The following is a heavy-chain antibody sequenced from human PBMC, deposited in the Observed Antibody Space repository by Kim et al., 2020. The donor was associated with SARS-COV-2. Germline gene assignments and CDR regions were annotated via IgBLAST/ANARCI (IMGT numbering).Heavy chain of an antibody. D-gene: IGHD1-26*01. V-gene: IGHV3-72*01. J-gene: IGHJ6*02. CDR1: GFTFSDHY. CDR3: ASTTHGIYYYGMDV. CDR2: TRNKANSYTT. Sequence: GGSLRLSCAASGFTFSDHYMDWVRQAPGKGLEWVGRTRNKANSYTTEYAASVKGRFTISRDDSKNSLYLQMNSLKTEDTAVYYCASTTHGIYYYGMDVWGQGTTVTVSS.